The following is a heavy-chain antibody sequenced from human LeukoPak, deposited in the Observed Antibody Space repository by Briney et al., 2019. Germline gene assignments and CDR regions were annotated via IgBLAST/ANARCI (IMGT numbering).Heavy chain of an antibody. CDR1: GYTFTDYY. CDR3: ARHVLLWFGEPFDY. J-gene: IGHJ4*02. V-gene: IGHV1-2*02. D-gene: IGHD3-10*01. CDR2: ISPNSGGT. Sequence: ASVKVSCKASGYTFTDYYIHWVRQAPGQGLQWMGWISPNSGGTNYAQKIQGRVTMTRDTSISTAYMELSRLRSDDTAVYYCARHVLLWFGEPFDYWGQGTLVTVSS.